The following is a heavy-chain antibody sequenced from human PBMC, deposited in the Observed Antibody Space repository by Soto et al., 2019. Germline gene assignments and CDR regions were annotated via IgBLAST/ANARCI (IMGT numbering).Heavy chain of an antibody. CDR3: AKAYPYYDVLTGYDY. Sequence: EVQLLESGGGLVQPGGSLRLSCAASGFTFSSYAMSWVRQAPGKGLEWVSAISGSGGSTYYADSVKGRFTISRDNSKNTQYLQMNRLRAEDTGVYYCAKAYPYYDVLTGYDYWGKGTLVTVSS. J-gene: IGHJ4*02. CDR2: ISGSGGST. D-gene: IGHD3-9*01. CDR1: GFTFSSYA. V-gene: IGHV3-23*01.